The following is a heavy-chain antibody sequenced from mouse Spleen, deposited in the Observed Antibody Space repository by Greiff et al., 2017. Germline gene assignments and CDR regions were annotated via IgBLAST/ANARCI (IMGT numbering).Heavy chain of an antibody. Sequence: VPVVESGAELAKPGASVKMSCKASGYTFTSYWMHWVKQRPGQGLEWIGYINPSTGYTEYNQKFKDKATLTADKSSSTAYMQLSSLTSEDSAVYYCARHGYGFAYWGQGTLVTVSA. CDR2: INPSTGYT. CDR1: GYTFTSYW. D-gene: IGHD1-2*01. CDR3: ARHGYGFAY. V-gene: IGHV1-7*01. J-gene: IGHJ3*01.